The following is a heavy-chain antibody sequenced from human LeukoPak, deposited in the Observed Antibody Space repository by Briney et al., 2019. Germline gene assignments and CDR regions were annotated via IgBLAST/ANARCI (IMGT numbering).Heavy chain of an antibody. Sequence: GGSLRLSCEASGFTLSNYWMHWVRQAPEKGLVWVSRPNSDGTTTTYADSVKGRFTISGDNAKNTLYLQMNSLRVEDTAVYFCTRGRYYLDSWGQGTLVTVSS. V-gene: IGHV3-74*01. CDR1: GFTLSNYW. J-gene: IGHJ4*02. CDR3: TRGRYYLDS. CDR2: PNSDGTTT. D-gene: IGHD3-16*02.